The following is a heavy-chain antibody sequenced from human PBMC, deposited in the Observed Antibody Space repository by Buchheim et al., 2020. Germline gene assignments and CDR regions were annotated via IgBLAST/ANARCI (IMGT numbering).Heavy chain of an antibody. Sequence: QVQLQESGPGLVKPSQTLSLTCTVSGGSISSGDYYWSWIRQPPGKGLEWIGYIYYSGSTSYNPSLKSRVTISVDTSKHQFSLKLSSVTAADTAVYYCARDRGRGTYYYYGMDVWGQGTT. J-gene: IGHJ6*02. V-gene: IGHV4-30-4*01. CDR2: IYYSGST. CDR3: ARDRGRGTYYYYGMDV. CDR1: GGSISSGDYY. D-gene: IGHD1-1*01.